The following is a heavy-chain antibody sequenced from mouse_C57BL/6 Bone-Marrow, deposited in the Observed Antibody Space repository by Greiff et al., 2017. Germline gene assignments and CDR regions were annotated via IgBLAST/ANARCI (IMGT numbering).Heavy chain of an antibody. D-gene: IGHD2-2*01. CDR1: GYTFTDYY. CDR2: INPNNGGT. CDR3: EREGDVYDEAMDD. Sequence: EVQLQQSGPELVKPGASVKISCKASGYTFTDYYMNWVKQSHGKSLEWIGDINPNNGGTSYNQKFKGKATLTVDKYSSTAYMELSSLTSEDSAVSYCEREGDVYDEAMDDWGQGTSVTVSS. V-gene: IGHV1-26*01. J-gene: IGHJ4*01.